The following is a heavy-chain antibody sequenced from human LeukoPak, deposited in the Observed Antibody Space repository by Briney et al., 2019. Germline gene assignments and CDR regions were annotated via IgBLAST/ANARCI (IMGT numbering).Heavy chain of an antibody. CDR3: ARDSAGNDY. Sequence: GGSLRLSCEASGFTFSTYWMSWVRQAPGKGLEWVANIKQDGSEKYYADSVKGRFTISRDNAKNSLYLQMNSLRAEDTAMYYCARDSAGNDYWGQGTLVTVSS. CDR1: GFTFSTYW. CDR2: IKQDGSEK. V-gene: IGHV3-7*01. J-gene: IGHJ4*02. D-gene: IGHD6-13*01.